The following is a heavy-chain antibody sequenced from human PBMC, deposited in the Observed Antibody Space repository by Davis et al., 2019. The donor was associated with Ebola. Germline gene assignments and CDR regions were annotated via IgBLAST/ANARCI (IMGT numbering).Heavy chain of an antibody. J-gene: IGHJ4*02. CDR3: ARETDYTSGLDY. CDR1: GFTFRNYA. V-gene: IGHV3-30-3*01. D-gene: IGHD6-19*01. Sequence: GESLKISCAASGFTFRNYAMHWVRQAPGKGLEWVAFISHDGSNKHYADSVKGRFTISRDNSKDTLYVQVNSLRTEDTAVYYCARETDYTSGLDYWGQGTLVAASS. CDR2: ISHDGSNK.